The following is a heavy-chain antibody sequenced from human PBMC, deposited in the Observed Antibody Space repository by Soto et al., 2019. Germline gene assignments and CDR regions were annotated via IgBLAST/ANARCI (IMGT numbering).Heavy chain of an antibody. CDR3: AKGYEVSPPVASAWYSNYFYGVDV. V-gene: IGHV3-30*18. Sequence: QVALVESGGGVVRPGRSLRLSCGASGFSFSKYGMHWVRQAPGEGLEGLSLISYEGSEKWYAESVKGRFTISRDNSKNTLYLQMNSLRGDDTAVYFCAKGYEVSPPVASAWYSNYFYGVDVWGRGTTVTVSS. J-gene: IGHJ6*02. CDR1: GFSFSKYG. D-gene: IGHD6-19*01. CDR2: ISYEGSEK.